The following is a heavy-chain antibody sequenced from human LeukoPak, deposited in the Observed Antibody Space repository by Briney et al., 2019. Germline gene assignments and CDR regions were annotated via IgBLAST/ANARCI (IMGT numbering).Heavy chain of an antibody. Sequence: PSETLSLTCAVYGGSFSGYYWSWIRQPPGKGLEWIGEINHSGSTNYNPSLKSRVTISVDTSKNQFSLKLSSVTAADTAVYYCARRRRSHRYGSGSLIGNWFDPWGQGTLVTVSS. J-gene: IGHJ5*02. CDR3: ARRRRSHRYGSGSLIGNWFDP. CDR1: GGSFSGYY. V-gene: IGHV4-34*01. CDR2: INHSGST. D-gene: IGHD3-10*01.